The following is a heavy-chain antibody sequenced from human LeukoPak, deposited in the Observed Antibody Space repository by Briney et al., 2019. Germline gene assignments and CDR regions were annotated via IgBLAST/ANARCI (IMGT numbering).Heavy chain of an antibody. D-gene: IGHD3-10*01. V-gene: IGHV4-59*01. CDR2: IYYSGST. CDR3: ARGASTWFGEFDLDY. CDR1: GGSISSYY. J-gene: IGHJ4*02. Sequence: SETLSLTCTVSGGSISSYYWSWIRQPPGKGLEWIGYIYYSGSTNYNPSLKSRVTISVDTSKNQFSLKLGSVTAADTAVYYCARGASTWFGEFDLDYWGQGTLVTVSS.